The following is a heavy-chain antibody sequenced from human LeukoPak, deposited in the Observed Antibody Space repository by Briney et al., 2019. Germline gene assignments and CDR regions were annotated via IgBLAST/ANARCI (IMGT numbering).Heavy chain of an antibody. Sequence: HAGGSLRLSCAASGFSFSSSWMHWVRQAPGKGLMWVSRINDDETSTSYADSVKGRFTISRDNAKNTLYLQMNSLRAEDTAVYYCATTGSGSYYDYWGQGTLVTVSS. V-gene: IGHV3-74*01. D-gene: IGHD1-26*01. CDR2: INDDETST. CDR3: ATTGSGSYYDY. J-gene: IGHJ4*02. CDR1: GFSFSSSW.